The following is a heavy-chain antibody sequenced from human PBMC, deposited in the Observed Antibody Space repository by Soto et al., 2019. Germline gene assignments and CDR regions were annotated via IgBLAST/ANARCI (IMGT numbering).Heavy chain of an antibody. J-gene: IGHJ5*02. Sequence: QVQLVQSGAEVKKPGASVKVSCKASGYTFTSYAMHWVRQAPGQRLEWMGWINAGNGNTKYSQKCPCRVNITRDTSASTGYMGLSSLRSEETAVYYWARGYGGPIGWFDPWGQGTLVTVSS. CDR2: INAGNGNT. V-gene: IGHV1-3*01. CDR1: GYTFTSYA. D-gene: IGHD3-16*01. CDR3: ARGYGGPIGWFDP.